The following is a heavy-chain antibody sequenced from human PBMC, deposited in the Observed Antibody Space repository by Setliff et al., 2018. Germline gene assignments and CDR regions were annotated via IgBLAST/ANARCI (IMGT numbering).Heavy chain of an antibody. CDR1: GVSVNSLTW. V-gene: IGHV4-28*03. J-gene: IGHJ4*02. CDR3: TRGGERYHTAN. D-gene: IGHD2-2*01. Sequence: PSETLSLPCAVSGVSVNSLTWWSWVRQTPGKGLEWIGFIYHDGNPKFNPSVNYNPSLKSRVTMSIDKSKNQFSLNLRSVTAADTAVYYCTRGGERYHTANWGQGLLVTVSS. CDR2: IYHDGNP.